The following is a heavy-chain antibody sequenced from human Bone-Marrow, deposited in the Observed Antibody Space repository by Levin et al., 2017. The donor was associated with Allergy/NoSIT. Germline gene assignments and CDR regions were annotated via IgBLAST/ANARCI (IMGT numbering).Heavy chain of an antibody. CDR1: GFSLSSDGVD. CDR2: ISWDDDK. V-gene: IGHV2-5*02. Sequence: SGPTLVKPTQTLTLTCTFSGFSLSSDGVDVAWIRQPPGETLEWLALISWDDDKRYRSSLKSRLTITKDTSKNQVVLTMTSMCPGYTATYYCAHGTINVDAGAYYPSAGFDYWGQGTLVTVSS. CDR3: AHGTINVDAGAYYPSAGFDY. J-gene: IGHJ4*02. D-gene: IGHD5-12*01.